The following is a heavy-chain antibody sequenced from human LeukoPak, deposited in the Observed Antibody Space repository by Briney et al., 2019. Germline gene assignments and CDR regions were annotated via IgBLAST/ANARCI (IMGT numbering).Heavy chain of an antibody. Sequence: PSQTLSLTCTVSGGSISSGSYYWSWIRQPAGKGLEWIGRIYTSGSTNYNPSLKSRVTMSVDTSKNQFSLKLSSVTAADTAVYYCARDRNPGAFDIWGQGTMVTVSS. CDR1: GGSISSGSYY. CDR2: IYTSGST. CDR3: ARDRNPGAFDI. V-gene: IGHV4-61*02. J-gene: IGHJ3*02.